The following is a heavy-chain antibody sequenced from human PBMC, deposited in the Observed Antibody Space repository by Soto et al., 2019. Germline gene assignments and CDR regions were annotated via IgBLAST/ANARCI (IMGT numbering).Heavy chain of an antibody. CDR2: INHSGST. Sequence: SETLSLTCAVYGGSFSGYYWSWIRQPPGKGLEWIGEINHSGSTNYNPSLKSRVTISVDTSKNQFSLKLSSVTAAGTAVYYCASVRGYGSGSYYNYYYYYYMDFWGKGTTVTVSS. CDR1: GGSFSGYY. CDR3: ASVRGYGSGSYYNYYYYYYMDF. V-gene: IGHV4-34*01. J-gene: IGHJ6*03. D-gene: IGHD3-10*01.